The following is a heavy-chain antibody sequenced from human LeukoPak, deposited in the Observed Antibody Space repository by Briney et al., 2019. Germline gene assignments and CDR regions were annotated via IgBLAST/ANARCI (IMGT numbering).Heavy chain of an antibody. J-gene: IGHJ4*02. CDR2: IYYNGNT. CDR3: ARRDWRSDY. Sequence: SETLSLTCTVSGGSVSSSTYYWGWIRQPPGKGLEWIGSIYYNGNTYFNPSLKSRVTISADTSKNQFSLKLSSVTAADTAVYYCARRDWRSDYWGQGTLVTASS. CDR1: GGSVSSSTYY. V-gene: IGHV4-39*01. D-gene: IGHD2-21*01.